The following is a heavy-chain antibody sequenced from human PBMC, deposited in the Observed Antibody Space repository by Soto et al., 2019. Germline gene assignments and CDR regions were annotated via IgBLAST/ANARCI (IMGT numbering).Heavy chain of an antibody. CDR2: ISAYNGIT. CDR3: ARAEKWVTGNMGGY. Sequence: QVQLVQSGAEVKKPGASVKVSCKAFGYTFTDYGFSWVRQAPGQGLEGMGWISAYNGITKYAQKFQGRVTMTTDTSTSTAYMELRSLRSDDSAVYYCARAEKWVTGNMGGYWGQGTLVTVYS. CDR1: GYTFTDYG. D-gene: IGHD1-20*01. J-gene: IGHJ4*02. V-gene: IGHV1-18*04.